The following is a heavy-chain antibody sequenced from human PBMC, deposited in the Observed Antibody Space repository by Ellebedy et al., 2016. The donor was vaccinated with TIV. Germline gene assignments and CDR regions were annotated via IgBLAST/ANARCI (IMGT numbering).Heavy chain of an antibody. V-gene: IGHV4-39*07. CDR3: AREWSGGNEVDY. D-gene: IGHD4-23*01. Sequence: SETLSLXXTVSGGSISSTNYYWGWIRQPPGKGLEWIGTIYYSGDTYYKPSLKSRVTISVDTSKNQFSLKLSSVTVADTAVYYCAREWSGGNEVDYWGQGTLVTVTS. J-gene: IGHJ4*02. CDR2: IYYSGDT. CDR1: GGSISSTNYY.